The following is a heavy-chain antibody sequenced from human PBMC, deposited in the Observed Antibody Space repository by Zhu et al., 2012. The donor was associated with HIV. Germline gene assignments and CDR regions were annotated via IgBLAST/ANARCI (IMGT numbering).Heavy chain of an antibody. CDR3: SCRPYDYVWGNYRFDY. D-gene: IGHD3-16*02. CDR2: INHSGNT. Sequence: QVQLQQWGAGQLKPSETLSLTCAVYGGSFSGYYWSWIRQPPGKGLEWIGEINHSGNTNYNPSLKSRVTISVDTSKNQFSLKLNSVTAADTAVYYCSCRPYDYVWGNYRFDYWGQGTLVTVSS. CDR1: GGSFSGYY. V-gene: IGHV4-34*01. J-gene: IGHJ4*02.